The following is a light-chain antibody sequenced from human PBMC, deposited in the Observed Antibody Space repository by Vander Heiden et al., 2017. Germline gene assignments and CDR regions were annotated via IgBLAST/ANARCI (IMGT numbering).Light chain of an antibody. V-gene: IGLV3-1*01. CDR1: KLGDKY. CDR3: QAWDSSTVV. CDR2: QDS. J-gene: IGLJ2*01. Sequence: SYELTQPPSVSVSPGQTASITCSGDKLGDKYACWYQQKPGQSPGLVIYQDSKRPSGIPERFSGSNSGNKATLTISGTQAMDEADDYCQAWDSSTVVCGGGTKLTVL.